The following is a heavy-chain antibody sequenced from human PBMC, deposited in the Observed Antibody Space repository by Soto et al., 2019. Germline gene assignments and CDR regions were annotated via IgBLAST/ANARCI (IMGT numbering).Heavy chain of an antibody. CDR2: IWYDGSNK. J-gene: IGHJ3*02. CDR1: GFTFSSYG. Sequence: GGSLRLSCAASGFTFSSYGMHWVRQAPGKGLEWVAVIWYDGSNKYYADSVKGRFTISRDNSKNTLYLQMNSLRAEDTAVYYCARDYYDSSGYYSQGDEAFDIWGQGTMVTVSS. V-gene: IGHV3-33*01. CDR3: ARDYYDSSGYYSQGDEAFDI. D-gene: IGHD3-22*01.